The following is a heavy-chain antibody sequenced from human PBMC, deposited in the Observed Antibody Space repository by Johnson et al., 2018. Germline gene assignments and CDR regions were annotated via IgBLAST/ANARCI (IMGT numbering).Heavy chain of an antibody. V-gene: IGHV4-39*07. J-gene: IGHJ3*02. CDR2: IYYSGST. CDR3: ARVTTSKHAFDI. Sequence: QVQLQESGPGLVKPSETLSLSCTVSGGSISSSSYFWGWIRQPPGKGLEWIGTIYYSGSTYYNTSLKSRVTISVDTSKNKFSLNLSAVTAADTAVYYCARVTTSKHAFDIWGQGTMVTVSS. CDR1: GGSISSSSYF. D-gene: IGHD1-1*01.